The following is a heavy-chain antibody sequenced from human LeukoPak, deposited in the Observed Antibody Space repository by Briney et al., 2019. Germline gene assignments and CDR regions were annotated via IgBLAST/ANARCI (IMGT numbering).Heavy chain of an antibody. CDR3: ASGAQTYSGSYYFDY. J-gene: IGHJ4*02. CDR1: GGSISSGGYY. D-gene: IGHD1-26*01. Sequence: ASQTLSLTCTVSGGSISSGGYYWSWIRQHPEKGLEWIGYIYYSGSTYYNPSLKSRVTISVDTSKNQFSLKLSSVTAADTAVYYCASGAQTYSGSYYFDYWGQGTLVTVSS. CDR2: IYYSGST. V-gene: IGHV4-31*03.